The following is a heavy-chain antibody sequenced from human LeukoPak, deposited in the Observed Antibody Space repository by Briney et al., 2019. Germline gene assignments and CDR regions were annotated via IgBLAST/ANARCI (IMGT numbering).Heavy chain of an antibody. CDR3: ARAERSGTSFPWDY. J-gene: IGHJ4*02. CDR1: GGSISSRNYY. CDR2: ISYTGSI. D-gene: IGHD2-2*01. V-gene: IGHV4-39*01. Sequence: SETLSLTCTVCGGSISSRNYYWAWIRQPPGKRLDWIGSISYTGSIFYNPSLKSRVTISVDTSKNQFSLRLSSVTAADTAIYYCARAERSGTSFPWDYWGQGTLVTVSS.